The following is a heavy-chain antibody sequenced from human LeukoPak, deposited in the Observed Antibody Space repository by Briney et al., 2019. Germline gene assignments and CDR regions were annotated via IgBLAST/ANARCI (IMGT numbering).Heavy chain of an antibody. CDR1: GFTFSGYF. D-gene: IGHD3-3*01. J-gene: IGHJ4*02. Sequence: GGSLRLSCAASGFTFSGYFMSWVRQAPGKGLEWVASIKHDGSEKYYVDSVRGRFTISRDNTMNSLYLQMSSLRAEDTAVYYCATDRGWRTSGYYLYYFEYWGQGTLVTYSS. CDR3: ATDRGWRTSGYYLYYFEY. V-gene: IGHV3-7*01. CDR2: IKHDGSEK.